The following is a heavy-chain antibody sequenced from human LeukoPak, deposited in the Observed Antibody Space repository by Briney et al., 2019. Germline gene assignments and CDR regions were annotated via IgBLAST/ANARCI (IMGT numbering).Heavy chain of an antibody. V-gene: IGHV5-51*01. CDR3: ARQKWDSTSSSDS. J-gene: IGHJ4*02. D-gene: IGHD6-6*01. CDR2: IYPSDSDT. CDR1: GYNFPGYW. Sequence: GESLKISCKDSGYNFPGYWIGWVRQMPGKGLEWMGIIYPSDSDTRYSPSFQGQVTISADKSISTAYLQWSSLKASDTAMYYCARQKWDSTSSSDSWGQGTLVTVSS.